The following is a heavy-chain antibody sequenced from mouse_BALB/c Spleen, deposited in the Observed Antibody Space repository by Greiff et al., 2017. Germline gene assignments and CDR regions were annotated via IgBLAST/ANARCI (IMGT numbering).Heavy chain of an antibody. CDR2: KSYSGST. D-gene: IGHD6-2*01. V-gene: IGHV3-2*02. J-gene: IGHJ4*01. CDR1: GYSITSDYA. CDR3: ARGLRYAMDY. Sequence: DVQLQESGPGLVKPSQSLSLTCTVTGYSITSDYAWNWIRQFPGNKLEWMGYKSYSGSTSYNPSLKSRISITRDTSKNQFFLQLNSVTTEDTATYYCARGLRYAMDYWGQGTSVTVSS.